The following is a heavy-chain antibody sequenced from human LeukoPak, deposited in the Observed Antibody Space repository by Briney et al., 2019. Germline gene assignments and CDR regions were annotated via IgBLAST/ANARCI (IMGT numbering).Heavy chain of an antibody. D-gene: IGHD3-10*01. CDR1: GFTFSRYW. J-gene: IGHJ4*02. V-gene: IGHV3-7*01. CDR2: IKQDGNEK. Sequence: GGSLRLSCAASGFTFSRYWMNWVRQAPGKGLEWVANIKQDGNEKYSVDSLRGRFTISRDNARNSLFLQMNSLRTEDTGVYYCARFRGSGNDHCFYYWGQGTLVTVSS. CDR3: ARFRGSGNDHCFYY.